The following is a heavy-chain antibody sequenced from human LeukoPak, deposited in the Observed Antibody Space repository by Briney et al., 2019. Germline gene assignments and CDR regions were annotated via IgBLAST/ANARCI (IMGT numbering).Heavy chain of an antibody. J-gene: IGHJ6*03. CDR1: GFTFSDYG. CDR3: ARTDGSGSYYYYMDV. D-gene: IGHD3-10*01. Sequence: PGGSLRLSCAASGFTFSDYGMNWVRQAPGKGLEWVSSISSSSSYIYYADSVKGRFTISRDNAKNSLYLQMNSLRAEDTAVYYCARTDGSGSYYYYMDVWGKGTTVTVSS. CDR2: ISSSSSYI. V-gene: IGHV3-21*01.